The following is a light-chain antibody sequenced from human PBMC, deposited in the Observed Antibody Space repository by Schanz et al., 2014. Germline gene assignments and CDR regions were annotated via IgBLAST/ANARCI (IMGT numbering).Light chain of an antibody. CDR3: AAWDDSLNGWV. V-gene: IGLV2-14*02. J-gene: IGLJ3*02. CDR1: SSDVGSYNL. Sequence: QSALTQPASVSGSPGQSITISCTGTSSDVGSYNLVSWYQQHPGKAPKLMIYEVTKRPSGVPDRFSGSKSGNTASLTVSGLQAEDEADYYCAAWDDSLNGWVFGGGTKLTVL. CDR2: EVT.